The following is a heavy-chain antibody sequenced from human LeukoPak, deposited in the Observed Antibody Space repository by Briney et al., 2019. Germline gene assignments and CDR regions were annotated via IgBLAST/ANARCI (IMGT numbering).Heavy chain of an antibody. CDR2: IYYSGST. V-gene: IGHV4-59*12. J-gene: IGHJ4*02. D-gene: IGHD3-10*01. CDR3: ASSDYYGSGSYDD. CDR1: GGSISSYY. Sequence: SETLSLTCTVSGGSISSYYWSWIRQPPGKGLEWIGYIYYSGSTNYNPSLKSRVTISVDTSKNQFSLKLSSVTAADTAVYYCASSDYYGSGSYDDWGQGTLVTVSS.